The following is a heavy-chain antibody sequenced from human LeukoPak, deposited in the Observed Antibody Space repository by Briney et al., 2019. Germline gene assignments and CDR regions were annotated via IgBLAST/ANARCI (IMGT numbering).Heavy chain of an antibody. J-gene: IGHJ4*02. CDR1: GGSISSYY. Sequence: PSETLSLTCTVSGGSISSYYWSWIRQPPGKGLEWIGYIYYSGSTNYNPSLKSRVTISVDTSKNQFSLKLSSVTAADTAVYYCARQEVDTAMASYFDYWGQGTLVTVSS. CDR2: IYYSGST. D-gene: IGHD5-18*01. CDR3: ARQEVDTAMASYFDY. V-gene: IGHV4-59*08.